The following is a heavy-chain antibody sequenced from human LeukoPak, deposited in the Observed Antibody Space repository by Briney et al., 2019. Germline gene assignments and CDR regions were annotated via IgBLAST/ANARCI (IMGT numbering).Heavy chain of an antibody. CDR2: ISSSSSYI. Sequence: GGSRRLSCAASGFTFSSYSMNWVRQAPGKGLEWVSSISSSSSYIYYADSVKGRFTISRDNAKNSLYLQMNSLRAEDTAVYYCASAAAAAPIDAFDIWGQGTMVTVSS. CDR1: GFTFSSYS. D-gene: IGHD6-13*01. V-gene: IGHV3-21*01. J-gene: IGHJ3*02. CDR3: ASAAAAAPIDAFDI.